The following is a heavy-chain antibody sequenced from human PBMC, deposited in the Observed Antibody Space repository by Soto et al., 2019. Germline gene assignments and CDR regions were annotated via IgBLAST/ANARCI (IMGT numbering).Heavy chain of an antibody. J-gene: IGHJ3*02. CDR2: TSDDGNYN. D-gene: IGHD6-13*01. CDR3: AKGAYPGTAAPDRFAFDI. CDR1: GFTFSNYG. Sequence: QVQLVESGGGVVQPGGSLRLSCAGSGFTFSNYGMHWVRQAPGKGLEWMAVTSDDGNYNYYAESVKGRFTISRENSRNTLYLLLNSLRVEDTAVYYCAKGAYPGTAAPDRFAFDIWGQGTMVTVSS. V-gene: IGHV3-30*18.